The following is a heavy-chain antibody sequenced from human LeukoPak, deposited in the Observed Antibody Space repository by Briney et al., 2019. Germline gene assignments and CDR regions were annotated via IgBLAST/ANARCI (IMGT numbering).Heavy chain of an antibody. CDR3: AKAHPLDCSSTSCYPSSFDY. CDR1: GFTFSSYA. CDR2: ISGSGGST. V-gene: IGHV3-23*01. Sequence: PGGSLRLSCAASGFTFSSYAMSWVRQAPGKGLEWVSAISGSGGSTYYADSVKGRFTISRDNSKNTLYLQMNSLRAEDTAVYYGAKAHPLDCSSTSCYPSSFDYWGQGTLVTVSS. J-gene: IGHJ4*02. D-gene: IGHD2-2*01.